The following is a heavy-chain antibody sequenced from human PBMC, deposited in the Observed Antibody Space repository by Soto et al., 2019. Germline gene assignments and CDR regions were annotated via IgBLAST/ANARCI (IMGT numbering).Heavy chain of an antibody. CDR1: GFTFSDYY. CDR3: ATDLEPRLLPNWFDS. J-gene: IGHJ5*01. V-gene: IGHV3-11*01. D-gene: IGHD2-15*01. Sequence: PGGSLRLSCAASGFTFSDYYMSWIRQAPGKGLEFISYISSSGSPIYYADSVKGRFTISRDNAKNSLYLQMNSLRAEDTAMYYCATDLEPRLLPNWFDSWGQGTLVTVSS. CDR2: ISSSGSPI.